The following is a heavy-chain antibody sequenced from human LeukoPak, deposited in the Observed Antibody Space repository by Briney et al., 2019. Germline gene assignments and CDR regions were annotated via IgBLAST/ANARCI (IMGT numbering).Heavy chain of an antibody. V-gene: IGHV3-48*01. Sequence: PGGSLRLSCAASGFTFSSYSMNWVRQAPGKGLEWVSYISSSSSTIYYADSVKGRFTISRDNAKNSLYLQMNSLRAEDTAVYYCARLVPAVSGDYYYYMDVWGKGTTVTVSS. CDR1: GFTFSSYS. CDR2: ISSSSSTI. CDR3: ARLVPAVSGDYYYYMDV. D-gene: IGHD2-2*01. J-gene: IGHJ6*03.